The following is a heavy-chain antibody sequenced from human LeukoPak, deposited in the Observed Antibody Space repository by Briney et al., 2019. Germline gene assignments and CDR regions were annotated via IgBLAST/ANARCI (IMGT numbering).Heavy chain of an antibody. Sequence: GGSLRLSCAASGFTFSSYAMHWVRQAPGKGLEWVADISYDGSNKYYAESVKGRFTISRDNSKNTLYLQMNSRRAEDTAVYYCAREHSSSWRYFVYWGQGALVTVSS. V-gene: IGHV3-30*04. D-gene: IGHD6-13*01. CDR2: ISYDGSNK. CDR3: AREHSSSWRYFVY. CDR1: GFTFSSYA. J-gene: IGHJ4*02.